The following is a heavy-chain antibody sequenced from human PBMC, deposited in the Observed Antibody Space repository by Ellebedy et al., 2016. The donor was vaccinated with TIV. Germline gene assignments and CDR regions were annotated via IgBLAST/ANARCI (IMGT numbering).Heavy chain of an antibody. CDR3: ARRHYASGGYTGTSDV. CDR2: MNPRSGNT. D-gene: IGHD6-19*01. J-gene: IGHJ3*01. V-gene: IGHV1-8*01. Sequence: ASVKVSXKASGYSFTNYDANWVRQAPGKGLEWMGWMNPRSGNTGYAEKFQGRVIMTRDNTITTAYLQLNSLTPDDTAVYFCARRHYASGGYTGTSDVWGQGTMVIVSS. CDR1: GYSFTNYD.